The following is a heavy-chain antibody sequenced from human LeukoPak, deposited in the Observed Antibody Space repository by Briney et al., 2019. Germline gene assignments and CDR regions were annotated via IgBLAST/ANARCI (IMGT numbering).Heavy chain of an antibody. CDR1: GFTFSNYA. CDR3: AKGGGYRYLPPYYYYMDV. Sequence: PGGSLRLSCAASGFTFSNYAMSWVRQAPGKGLEWVSAISGSGGSTYSADSVKGRFTISRDNSKNTLHLQMNSLRAEDTAVYYCAKGGGYRYLPPYYYYMDVWGKGTTVTVSS. D-gene: IGHD5-18*01. CDR2: ISGSGGST. V-gene: IGHV3-23*01. J-gene: IGHJ6*03.